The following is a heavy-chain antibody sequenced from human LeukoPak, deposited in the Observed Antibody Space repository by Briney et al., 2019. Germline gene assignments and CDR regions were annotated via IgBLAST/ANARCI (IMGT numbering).Heavy chain of an antibody. CDR1: GGTFSSYA. J-gene: IGHJ4*02. Sequence: GASVKVSCKASGGTFSSYAISWVRQAPGQGLEWMGRINLILGIANNAQKFQGRVTITADKSTSTAYMELSSLRSEDTAVYYCAREVTMVRGVTEGYWGQGTLVTVSS. CDR3: AREVTMVRGVTEGY. D-gene: IGHD3-10*01. V-gene: IGHV1-69*04. CDR2: INLILGIA.